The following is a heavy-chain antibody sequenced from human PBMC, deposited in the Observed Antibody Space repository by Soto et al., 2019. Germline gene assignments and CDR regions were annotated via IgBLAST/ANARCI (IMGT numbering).Heavy chain of an antibody. CDR1: GGSISSSSYY. V-gene: IGHV4-39*01. J-gene: IGHJ6*02. CDR2: IYYSGST. Sequence: SETLSLTCTVSGGSISSSSYYWGWIRQPPGKGLEWIGSIYYSGSTYYNPSLKSRVTISVDTSKNQFSLKLSSVTAADTAVYYCARRVYCSSTSCYSGYYYYYGMDVWGQGTTVTVSS. CDR3: ARRVYCSSTSCYSGYYYYYGMDV. D-gene: IGHD2-2*01.